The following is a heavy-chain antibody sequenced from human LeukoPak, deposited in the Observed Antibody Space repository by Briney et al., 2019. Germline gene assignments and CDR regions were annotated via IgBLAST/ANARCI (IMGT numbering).Heavy chain of an antibody. CDR2: ISAYNGNT. CDR3: ARTWGSSWLNWFDP. Sequence: ASVKVSCKASGYTFTSYGISWVRQAPGQGLERMGWISAYNGNTNYAQKLQGRVTMTTDTSTSTAYMELRSLRSDDTAVYYCARTWGSSWLNWFDPWGQGTLVTVSS. V-gene: IGHV1-18*01. CDR1: GYTFTSYG. J-gene: IGHJ5*02. D-gene: IGHD6-13*01.